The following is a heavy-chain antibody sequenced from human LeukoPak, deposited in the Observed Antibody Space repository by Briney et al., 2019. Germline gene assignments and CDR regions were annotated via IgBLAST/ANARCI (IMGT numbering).Heavy chain of an antibody. CDR3: ARDYIWGAHPDY. J-gene: IGHJ4*02. D-gene: IGHD3-16*01. V-gene: IGHV1-2*02. CDR1: GYTFTGYY. Sequence: ASVKVSCKASGYTFTGYYMHWVRQAPGQGLEWMGWINPNSGGTNYAQKFQGRVTMTRDTSISTAYMELSRLRSDDTAVYYCARDYIWGAHPDYWGQGTLVTVSS. CDR2: INPNSGGT.